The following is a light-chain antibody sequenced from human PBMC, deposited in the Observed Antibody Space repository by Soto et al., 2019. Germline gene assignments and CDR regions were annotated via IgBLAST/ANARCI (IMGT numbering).Light chain of an antibody. CDR2: GAS. J-gene: IGKJ4*01. Sequence: EIGLTQSPGTLSLSPGERATLSCRASQSVSSSYLAWYQQKPGQAPRLLIYGASSRATGIPDRFSGSGSGTDFTLTISRLEPEDFAVYYCQQYGSSLGVTFGGGTKVDI. V-gene: IGKV3-20*01. CDR3: QQYGSSLGVT. CDR1: QSVSSSY.